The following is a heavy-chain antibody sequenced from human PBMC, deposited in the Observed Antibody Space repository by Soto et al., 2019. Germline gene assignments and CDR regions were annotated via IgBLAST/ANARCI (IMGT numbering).Heavy chain of an antibody. V-gene: IGHV3-30-3*01. CDR2: LSSDGSNN. D-gene: IGHD3-10*01. CDR1: GFALSPYT. J-gene: IGHJ6*02. Sequence: QVQLVESGGGVVQPGGSLRLSCAARGFALSPYTIHWVRQAPGKGLEWVAGLSSDGSNNFYPDSVKGRITISRDNSKTTVPLQINNLRPEDTAIYYCAKDAEMHATRLLSYFALELWGRGTTVTVSS. CDR3: AKDAEMHATRLLSYFALEL.